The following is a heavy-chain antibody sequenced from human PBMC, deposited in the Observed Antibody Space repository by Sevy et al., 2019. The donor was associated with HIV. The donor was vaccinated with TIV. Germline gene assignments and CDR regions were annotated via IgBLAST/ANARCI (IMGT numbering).Heavy chain of an antibody. Sequence: GGPLRLSCAAYGFIFNSYVMSWVRQAPGKGLEWVSSISGHGGSTYYTDSVKGRFTISRDNSGNMLDLEMNSRRDDDTAVYYCAGGFWSGFDYWGQGALVTVSS. V-gene: IGHV3-23*01. CDR1: GFIFNSYV. CDR3: AGGFWSGFDY. J-gene: IGHJ4*02. D-gene: IGHD3-3*01. CDR2: ISGHGGST.